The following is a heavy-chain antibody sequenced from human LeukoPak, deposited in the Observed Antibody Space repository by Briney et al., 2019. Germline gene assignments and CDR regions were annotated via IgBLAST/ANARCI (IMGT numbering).Heavy chain of an antibody. J-gene: IGHJ4*02. CDR1: GGSISSGDYC. Sequence: PSETLSLTCTVSGGSISSGDYCWSWILQPPGKGLEWIGDVYYSGSTYYNPCLKSRLTISVDTSKNQFSLKLSSVTAADTAVYHCARGVEGRPFVGGVYFDYWGQGTLVTVSS. CDR2: VYYSGST. D-gene: IGHD1-26*01. V-gene: IGHV4-30-4*02. CDR3: ARGVEGRPFVGGVYFDY.